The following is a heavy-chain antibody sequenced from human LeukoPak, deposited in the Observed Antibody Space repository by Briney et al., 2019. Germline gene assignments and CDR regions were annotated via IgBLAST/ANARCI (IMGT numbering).Heavy chain of an antibody. D-gene: IGHD3-10*01. CDR1: GYSFTSYW. CDR3: ARVITMVRGGNWFDP. CDR2: IYPGDSDT. Sequence: GESLKISCKGSGYSFTSYWIGGVRQMPGKGLEWMGIIYPGDSDTRYSPSFQGQVTISADKSISTAYLQWSSLKASDTAMYYCARVITMVRGGNWFDPWGQGTLVTVSS. J-gene: IGHJ5*02. V-gene: IGHV5-51*01.